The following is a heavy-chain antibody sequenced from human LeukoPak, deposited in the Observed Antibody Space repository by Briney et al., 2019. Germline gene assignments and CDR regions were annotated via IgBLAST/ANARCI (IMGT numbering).Heavy chain of an antibody. D-gene: IGHD2-2*01. Sequence: GGSLRLSCAASGFTFSTYWMSWVRQAPGKGLEWVANIKPDGSQEHYVDSVTGRFTISRDNAKNSLYLQMNSLRAEDTAVYYCARARYCSSTNCYEHDYWGQGTQVTVSS. CDR1: GFTFSTYW. CDR2: IKPDGSQE. V-gene: IGHV3-7*01. J-gene: IGHJ4*02. CDR3: ARARYCSSTNCYEHDY.